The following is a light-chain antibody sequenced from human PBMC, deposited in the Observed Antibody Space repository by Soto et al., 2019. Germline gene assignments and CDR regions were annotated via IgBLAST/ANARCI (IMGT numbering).Light chain of an antibody. CDR1: QSVSSY. V-gene: IGKV3-11*01. CDR3: QQLSNWPPT. Sequence: EIVLTQSPATLSLSPGERATLSCRASQSVSSYLAWFQQKPGQAPRLLIYDASNRATGIPARFSGSGSGTDFTLTISSLEPEDFAVYYCQQLSNWPPTFGQGTKVEIK. J-gene: IGKJ1*01. CDR2: DAS.